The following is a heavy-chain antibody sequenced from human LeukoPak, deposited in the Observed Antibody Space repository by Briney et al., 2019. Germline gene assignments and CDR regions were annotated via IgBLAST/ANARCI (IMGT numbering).Heavy chain of an antibody. CDR3: AGSGSYRDYYYYYMDV. CDR1: GFPFSTYG. CDR2: ISCSSTI. Sequence: GGSLGLSFAASGFPFSTYGMHWVRPAPGKGPEWGSCISCSSTIYYADSVKGRFTISRDNAQNSLYLQMNSLRAEDTAVYYCAGSGSYRDYYYYYMDVWGKGTTVTVSS. V-gene: IGHV3-48*01. J-gene: IGHJ6*03. D-gene: IGHD1-26*01.